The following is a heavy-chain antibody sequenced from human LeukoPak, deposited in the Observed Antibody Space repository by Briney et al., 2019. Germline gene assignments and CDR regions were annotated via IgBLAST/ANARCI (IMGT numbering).Heavy chain of an antibody. J-gene: IGHJ4*02. Sequence: GGSLRLSCAASGFTFSSYEMNWVRQAPGKGLEWVSYISSSGSTIYYADSVKGRFTISRDNAKNSLYLQMNSLRAEDTAVYYCARAGYGDYAEYYFDYRGQGTLVTVSS. D-gene: IGHD4-17*01. CDR1: GFTFSSYE. CDR3: ARAGYGDYAEYYFDY. CDR2: ISSSGSTI. V-gene: IGHV3-48*03.